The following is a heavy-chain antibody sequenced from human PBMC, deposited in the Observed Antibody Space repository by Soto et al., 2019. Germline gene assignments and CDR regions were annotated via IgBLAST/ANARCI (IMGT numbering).Heavy chain of an antibody. CDR2: IYHSGST. Sequence: PSETLSLTCAVSGYSISSGYYWGWIRQPPGKGLEWIGSIYHSGSTYYNPSLKSRVTISVDTSKNQFSLKLSSVTAADTAVYYCESSQSIRSFDYWGQGTLVTVSS. CDR1: GYSISSGYY. CDR3: ESSQSIRSFDY. J-gene: IGHJ4*02. D-gene: IGHD2-15*01. V-gene: IGHV4-38-2*01.